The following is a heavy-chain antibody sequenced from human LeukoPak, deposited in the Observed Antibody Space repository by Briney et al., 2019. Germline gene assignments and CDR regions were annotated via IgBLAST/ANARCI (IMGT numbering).Heavy chain of an antibody. CDR2: IHRSGSP. Sequence: PSETLSLTCTVSLDSTTSNFWSWVRQSPGKGLEWIGEIHRSGSPNYNPSLQSRVTISIDRSRNQIALDLSSVPAADTAVYYCAREILGGFTPGAYWGQGTLVTVSS. D-gene: IGHD3-10*01. CDR1: LDSTTSNF. J-gene: IGHJ4*02. CDR3: AREILGGFTPGAY. V-gene: IGHV4-4*02.